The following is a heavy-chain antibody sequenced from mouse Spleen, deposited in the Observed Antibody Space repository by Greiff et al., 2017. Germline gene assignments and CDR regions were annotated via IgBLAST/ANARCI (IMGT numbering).Heavy chain of an antibody. D-gene: IGHD2-4*01. CDR1: GYTFTSYW. CDR3: ARAGDDYGLYFDV. Sequence: VQLQQPGTELVKPGASVKLSCKASGYTFTSYWMHWVKQRPGQGLEWIGNINPSKGGTNYNEKFKSKATLTVDKSSSTAYMQLSSLTSEDSAVYYCARAGDDYGLYFDVWGTGTTVTVSS. CDR2: INPSKGGT. J-gene: IGHJ1*03. V-gene: IGHV1-53*01.